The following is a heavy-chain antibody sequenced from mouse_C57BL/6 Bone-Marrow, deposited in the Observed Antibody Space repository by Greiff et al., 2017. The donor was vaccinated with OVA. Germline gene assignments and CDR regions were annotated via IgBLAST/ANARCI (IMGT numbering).Heavy chain of an antibody. V-gene: IGHV3-6*01. CDR3: ARDRYGNYYFDY. CDR1: GYSITSGYY. CDR2: ISYDGSN. Sequence: ESGPGLVKPSQSLSLTCSVTGYSITSGYYWNWIRQFPGNKLEWMGYISYDGSNNYNPSLKNRISITRDTSKNQFFLQLNSVTTEDTATYYCARDRYGNYYFDYWGQGTTLTVSS. J-gene: IGHJ2*01. D-gene: IGHD2-10*02.